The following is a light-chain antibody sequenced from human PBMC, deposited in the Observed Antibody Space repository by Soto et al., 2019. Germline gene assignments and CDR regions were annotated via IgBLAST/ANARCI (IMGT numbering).Light chain of an antibody. CDR2: GAS. CDR1: QSVNRF. V-gene: IGKV1-39*01. Sequence: DIQMTQSPSSLSASVGDRVSITCRAGQSVNRFLNWYQQKPGKAPKLLIYGASSLQSGVPSRFSGSGSGTDFTLTISSLHPEDFATYYCQQSYSSPQTFGQGTKVEIK. CDR3: QQSYSSPQT. J-gene: IGKJ1*01.